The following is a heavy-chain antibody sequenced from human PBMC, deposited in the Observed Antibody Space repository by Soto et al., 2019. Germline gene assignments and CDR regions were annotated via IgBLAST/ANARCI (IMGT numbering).Heavy chain of an antibody. V-gene: IGHV1-69*12. D-gene: IGHD2-8*01. J-gene: IGHJ4*02. CDR2: IIPMFGTA. CDR3: ARDLTQMVGPRGPFEF. CDR1: GGTFVNYG. Sequence: QVQLVQSGAEVKKPGSSVKVSCKASGGTFVNYGISWVRQAPGQGLEWMGGIIPMFGTANYAQKFRGRVTITADESTTTVYLELSSVRSEDTATYFCARDLTQMVGPRGPFEFWGQGTLVTVSS.